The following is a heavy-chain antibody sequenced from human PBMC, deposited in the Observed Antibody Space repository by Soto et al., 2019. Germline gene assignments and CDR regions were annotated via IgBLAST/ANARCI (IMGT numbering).Heavy chain of an antibody. CDR3: ARGADDFSSGYYYEY. V-gene: IGHV1-18*04. Sequence: QVQLVQSGAEVKKPGASVTVSCKASGYTFSRHGISWVRQAPGQGLEWMAWSGNTNYAQKFQGRLTLTTNPATRTAYMALRSLRSDDTAVYYCARGADDFSSGYYYEYWGQGTLGTVS. CDR2: SGNT. D-gene: IGHD3-3*01. CDR1: GYTFSRHG. J-gene: IGHJ4*02.